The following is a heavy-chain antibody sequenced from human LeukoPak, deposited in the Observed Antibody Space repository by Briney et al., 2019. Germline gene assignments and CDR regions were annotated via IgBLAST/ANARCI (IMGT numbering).Heavy chain of an antibody. CDR1: GFTFNTYA. D-gene: IGHD2-2*01. J-gene: IGHJ4*02. CDR3: AKSSDGSTNFDQ. Sequence: GGSLRLSCAASGFTFNTYAMSWVRQAPGKGLEWVSGISDSGGTTYYVDSVKGRFTISRDNSKNTLYLQINSLRAEDMALYYCAKSSDGSTNFDQWGQGTLVTVS. CDR2: ISDSGGTT. V-gene: IGHV3-23*01.